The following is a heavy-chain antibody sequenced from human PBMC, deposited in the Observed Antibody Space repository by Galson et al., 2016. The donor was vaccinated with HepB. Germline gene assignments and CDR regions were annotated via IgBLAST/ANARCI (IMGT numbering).Heavy chain of an antibody. J-gene: IGHJ6*02. V-gene: IGHV4-34*01. D-gene: IGHD6-13*01. CDR2: INHSGST. CDR3: ARFYRPRYSSSRYQNYYGMDV. Sequence: SETLSLTCAVYGGSFSGYYWSWIRQPPGKGLEWIGEINHSGSTNYNPSLTSRVTISVDTSKNQFSLKLSSVTAADTAVYYCARFYRPRYSSSRYQNYYGMDVWGQGTTVTVSS. CDR1: GGSFSGYY.